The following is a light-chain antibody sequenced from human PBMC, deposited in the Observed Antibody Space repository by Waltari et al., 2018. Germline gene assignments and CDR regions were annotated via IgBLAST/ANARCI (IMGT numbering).Light chain of an antibody. V-gene: IGKV1-5*03. CDR2: KAS. CDR1: ESISSW. CDR3: QQYDRSPLT. J-gene: IGKJ4*01. Sequence: DIQMTQSPSTLSASVGARVTITCRASESISSWLAWYQQKPGKAPKFLIYKASTLESGVPSRFSGSESGTEFTLAISGLQPDDFATYYCQQYDRSPLTFGGGTKVEMK.